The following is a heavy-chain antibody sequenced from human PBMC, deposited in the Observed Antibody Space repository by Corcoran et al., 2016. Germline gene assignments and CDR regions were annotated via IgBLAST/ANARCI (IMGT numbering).Heavy chain of an antibody. J-gene: IGHJ4*02. D-gene: IGHD6-6*01. CDR2: ISYDGSNK. CDR3: AKDSGSSSGLLDY. CDR1: GFTFSSYG. V-gene: IGHV3-30*18. Sequence: QVQLVESGGGVVQPGRSLRLSCAASGFTFSSYGMHWVRQAPGKGLEWVAVISYDGSNKYYADSVKGRFTISRDNSKNTLYLQMNSLRAEDTAVYYCAKDSGSSSGLLDYWGQGTLVTVSS.